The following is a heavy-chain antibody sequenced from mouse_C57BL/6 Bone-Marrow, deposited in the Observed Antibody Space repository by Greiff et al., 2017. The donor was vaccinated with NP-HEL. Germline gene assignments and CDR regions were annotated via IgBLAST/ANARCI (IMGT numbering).Heavy chain of an antibody. CDR3: ARSIGNWDYFDY. CDR1: GYTFTSYT. CDR2: INPSSGYT. D-gene: IGHD2-1*01. Sequence: QVQLQQSRAELARPGASVKMSCKASGYTFTSYTMHWVKQRPGQGLEWIGYINPSSGYTKYNQKFKDKATLTADKSSSTAYMQLSSLTSEDSAVYYCARSIGNWDYFDYWGQGTTLTVSS. J-gene: IGHJ2*01. V-gene: IGHV1-4*01.